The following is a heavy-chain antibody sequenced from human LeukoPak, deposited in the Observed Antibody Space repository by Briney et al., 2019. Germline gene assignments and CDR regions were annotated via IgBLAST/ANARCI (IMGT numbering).Heavy chain of an antibody. D-gene: IGHD6-13*01. CDR1: GGTFSSYA. CDR3: ARGEGSSSSWYNYYYYYMDV. J-gene: IGHJ6*03. Sequence: SVKVSCKASGGTFSSYAISWVRQAPGQGLEWMGGIIPIFGTANYAQKFQGRVTITTDEYTSTAYMELSSLGSEDTAVYYCARGEGSSSSWYNYYYYYMDVWGKGTTVTVSS. CDR2: IIPIFGTA. V-gene: IGHV1-69*05.